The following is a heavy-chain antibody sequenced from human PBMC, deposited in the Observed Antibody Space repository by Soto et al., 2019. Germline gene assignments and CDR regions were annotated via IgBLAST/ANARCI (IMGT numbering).Heavy chain of an antibody. CDR2: IYSSGST. V-gene: IGHV4-59*01. CDR1: GGSISSYY. Sequence: SETLSLTCNVSGGSISSYYWSWIRQPPGTGLEWIGCIYSSGSTNYNPSLKRRVTISVDTSKSRFSLKLSSVTAADTAVYDCARDTATSRYYGMDVWGQGTTVTVAS. D-gene: IGHD5-18*01. J-gene: IGHJ6*02. CDR3: ARDTATSRYYGMDV.